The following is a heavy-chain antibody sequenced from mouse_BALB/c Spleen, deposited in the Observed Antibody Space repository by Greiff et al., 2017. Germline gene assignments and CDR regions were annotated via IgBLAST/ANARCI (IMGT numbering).Heavy chain of an antibody. Sequence: EVMLVESGGGLVKPGGSLKLSCAASGFTFSSYTMSWVRQTPEKRLEWVATISSGGSYTYYPDSVKGRFTISRDNAKNTLYLQMSSLKSEDTAMYYCTRGGITTVVAKGYYAMDYWGQGTSVTVSS. CDR2: ISSGGSYT. CDR1: GFTFSSYT. D-gene: IGHD1-1*01. CDR3: TRGGITTVVAKGYYAMDY. J-gene: IGHJ4*01. V-gene: IGHV5-6-4*01.